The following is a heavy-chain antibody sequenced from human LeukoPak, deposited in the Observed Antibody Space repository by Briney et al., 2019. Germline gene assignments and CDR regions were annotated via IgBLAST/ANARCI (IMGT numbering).Heavy chain of an antibody. CDR1: GFTLSSYA. CDR3: ARVPEYSSSSGDFDY. V-gene: IGHV3-30-3*01. CDR2: ISYDGSNK. J-gene: IGHJ4*02. Sequence: PGGSLRLSCAASGFTLSSYAMHWVRPAPGKGLEWVAVISYDGSNKYHADSVKGRFTISRDNSKNTLYLQMNSLRIEDTAVYYCARVPEYSSSSGDFDYWGQGTLVTVSS. D-gene: IGHD6-6*01.